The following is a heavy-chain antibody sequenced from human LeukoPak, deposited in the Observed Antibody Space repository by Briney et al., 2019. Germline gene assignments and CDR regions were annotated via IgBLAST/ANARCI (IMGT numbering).Heavy chain of an antibody. J-gene: IGHJ6*02. CDR2: IHYTGGT. D-gene: IGHD1-26*01. CDR3: ARDFVGAKYYGTDV. Sequence: SETLSLTCTVSGASISSYYWSWIRQPPGKGLEWMGYIHYTGGTNYNPSLKSRVTISVDMSKNQFSLKLTSVTAADTAVYYCARDFVGAKYYGTDVWGQGTTVTVSS. V-gene: IGHV4-59*01. CDR1: GASISSYY.